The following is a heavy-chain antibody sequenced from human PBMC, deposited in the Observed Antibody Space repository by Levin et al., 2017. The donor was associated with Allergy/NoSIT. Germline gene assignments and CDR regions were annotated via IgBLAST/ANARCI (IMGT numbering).Heavy chain of an antibody. V-gene: IGHV5-51*01. CDR2: IYPSDSDT. Sequence: GESLKISCKGSGYSFTSHWIGWVRQMPGKGLEWMGIIYPSDSDTRYSPSFQGQVTISADKSISTAYLQWSSLKASDTAIYYCARHGKTSLRFDAFDIWGQGTMVTVSP. J-gene: IGHJ3*02. CDR3: ARHGKTSLRFDAFDI. CDR1: GYSFTSHW.